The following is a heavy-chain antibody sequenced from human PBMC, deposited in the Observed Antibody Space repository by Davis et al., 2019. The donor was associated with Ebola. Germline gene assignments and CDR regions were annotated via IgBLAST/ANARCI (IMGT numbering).Heavy chain of an antibody. CDR3: AKEPDYYYMDV. J-gene: IGHJ6*03. Sequence: GGSLRLSCAASGFTFSDYYMSWIRQAPGKGLEWVSYISSSGSTIYYADSVKGRFTISRDNAKNSLYLQMNSLRAEDTAVYYCAKEPDYYYMDVWGKGTTVTVSS. CDR1: GFTFSDYY. CDR2: ISSSGSTI. V-gene: IGHV3-11*01.